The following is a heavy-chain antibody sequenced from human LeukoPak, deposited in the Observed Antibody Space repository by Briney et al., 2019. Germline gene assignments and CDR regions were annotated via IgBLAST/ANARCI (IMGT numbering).Heavy chain of an antibody. CDR1: GFTFSSYG. Sequence: PGRSLRLSCAASGFTFSSYGMHWVRQAPGKGLEWVAVIWYDGRNKFYADSLKGRFTISRDNSKNTLYLQMNSLRAEDTAVYYCAKASGGGSSKATALDYWGQGTLVTVSS. CDR3: AKASGGGSSKATALDY. V-gene: IGHV3-33*03. J-gene: IGHJ4*02. D-gene: IGHD2-15*01. CDR2: IWYDGRNK.